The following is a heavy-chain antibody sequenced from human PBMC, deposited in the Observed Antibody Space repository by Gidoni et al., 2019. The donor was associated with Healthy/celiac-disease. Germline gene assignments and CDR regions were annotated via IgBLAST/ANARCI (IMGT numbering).Heavy chain of an antibody. CDR2: IIPIFGTA. CDR3: ARTGYCSSTSCYTTRSYYYGMDV. CDR1: GGTFSSYA. J-gene: IGHJ6*02. Sequence: QVQLVQSGAEVKKPGSSVKVSCKASGGTFSSYAISWVRQAPGQGLEWMGGIIPIFGTANYAQKCQGRVTITADESTSTAYMELSSLRSEDTAVYYCARTGYCSSTSCYTTRSYYYGMDVWGQGTTVTVSS. V-gene: IGHV1-69*01. D-gene: IGHD2-2*02.